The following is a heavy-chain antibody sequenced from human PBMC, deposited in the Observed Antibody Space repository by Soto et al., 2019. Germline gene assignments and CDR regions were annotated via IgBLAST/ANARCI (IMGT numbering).Heavy chain of an antibody. D-gene: IGHD1-26*01. Sequence: GGSLRLSCAASGFTFSSYSMNWVRQAPGKGLEWVSSISSSSSSYIYYADSVKGRFTISRDNAKNSLYLQMNSLRAEDTAVYYCASFDHSGSYYGLIDYWGQGTLVTVSS. J-gene: IGHJ4*02. CDR3: ASFDHSGSYYGLIDY. V-gene: IGHV3-21*01. CDR2: ISSSSSSYI. CDR1: GFTFSSYS.